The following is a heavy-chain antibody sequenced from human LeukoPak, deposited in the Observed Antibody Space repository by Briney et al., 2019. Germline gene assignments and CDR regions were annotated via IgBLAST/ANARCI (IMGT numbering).Heavy chain of an antibody. D-gene: IGHD4-23*01. Sequence: GASVMVSCKASGYTFTSYDINWVRQATGQGLEWMGWMNPNSGNTGYAQKFQGRVTMTRNTSISTAYMELSSLRSEDTAVYYCARVDGNPANFDYWGQGTLVTVSS. V-gene: IGHV1-8*01. CDR1: GYTFTSYD. CDR2: MNPNSGNT. CDR3: ARVDGNPANFDY. J-gene: IGHJ4*02.